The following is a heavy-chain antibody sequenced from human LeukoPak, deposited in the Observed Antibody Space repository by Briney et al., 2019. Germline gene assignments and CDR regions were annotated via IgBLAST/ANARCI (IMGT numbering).Heavy chain of an antibody. Sequence: PGRSLRLSCAASGFTFSSYGMHWVRQAPGKGLEWVAYIWYDGSNKYFADSVKGRFTISRENSKKTFFLQMNNVRAEDTAVYFCAKGEGYDFWTSDDPPGGNWGQGTLVTVSS. V-gene: IGHV3-33*06. CDR1: GFTFSSYG. D-gene: IGHD3/OR15-3a*01. CDR3: AKGEGYDFWTSDDPPGGN. J-gene: IGHJ4*02. CDR2: IWYDGSNK.